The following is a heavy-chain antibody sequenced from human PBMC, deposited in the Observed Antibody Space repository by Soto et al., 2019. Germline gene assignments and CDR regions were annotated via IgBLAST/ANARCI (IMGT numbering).Heavy chain of an antibody. J-gene: IGHJ6*02. CDR3: ARYCAGKACYPSHYSSMDA. Sequence: QVQLVQSAGEVKKPGASAIVSCQASGYTFRNYIIAWLRQAPGQGLEWMGWISPYNGNTNYARQYRGRLTLTTDTPTSAAYLELRTLGSDDAATYSCARYCAGKACYPSHYSSMDAWGQGTTVPVP. CDR1: GYTFRNYI. V-gene: IGHV1-18*01. D-gene: IGHD2-21*01. CDR2: ISPYNGNT.